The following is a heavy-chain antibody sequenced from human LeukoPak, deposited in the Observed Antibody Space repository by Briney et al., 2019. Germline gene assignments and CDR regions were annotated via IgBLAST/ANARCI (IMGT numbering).Heavy chain of an antibody. Sequence: TGGSLRPTCEASGFIFSSSWMTWVRQAPGKGLEWVANIKRDGSAIHYVDSVKGRFTISRDNSKNTLYLQMNSLRAEDTAVYYCAYDCSSTSCWGQGTLVTVSS. CDR1: GFIFSSSW. V-gene: IGHV3-7*01. J-gene: IGHJ4*02. CDR3: AYDCSSTSC. D-gene: IGHD2-2*01. CDR2: IKRDGSAI.